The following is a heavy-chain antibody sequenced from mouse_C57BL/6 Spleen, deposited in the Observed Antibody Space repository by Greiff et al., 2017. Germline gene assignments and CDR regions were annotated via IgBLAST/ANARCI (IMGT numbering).Heavy chain of an antibody. V-gene: IGHV1-55*01. CDR3: ARGYGYDEGSLCAMDY. J-gene: IGHJ4*01. D-gene: IGHD2-2*01. CDR2: IYPGSGST. CDR1: GYTFTSYW. Sequence: QVQLQQPGAELVKPGASVKMSCKASGYTFTSYWITWVKQRPGQGLEWIGDIYPGSGSTNYNEKFKSKATLTVDTSSGTAYMQLSSLTSEDSAVYYCARGYGYDEGSLCAMDYWGQGTSVTVSS.